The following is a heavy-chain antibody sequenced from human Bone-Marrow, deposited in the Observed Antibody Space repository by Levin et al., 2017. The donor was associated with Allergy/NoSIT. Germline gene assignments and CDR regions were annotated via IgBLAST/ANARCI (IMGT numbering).Heavy chain of an antibody. CDR2: ISGSGGDT. V-gene: IGHV3-23*01. CDR1: GFTFSIYA. Sequence: ASVKVSCAASGFTFSIYAMTWVRQAPGKGLEWVSSISGSGGDTYYADSVKGRFTISRDNSKNTLYLQMNSLRAEDTAVYYCAKEQDPCSSTSCYSDYWGQGTLVTVSS. D-gene: IGHD2-2*01. CDR3: AKEQDPCSSTSCYSDY. J-gene: IGHJ4*02.